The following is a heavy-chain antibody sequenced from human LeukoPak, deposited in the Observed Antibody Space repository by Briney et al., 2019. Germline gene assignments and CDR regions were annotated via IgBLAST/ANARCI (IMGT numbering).Heavy chain of an antibody. Sequence: GGSLRLSCAASRFNFSSYGMSWVRQTPGKGLEWVSAISTSGGTTYYAASVKGRFTISRDNSKNTLSLQMSSLRAEDTAVYYCAKDRGDCRGGSCYFDYWGQGTLVTVSS. CDR2: ISTSGGTT. CDR1: RFNFSSYG. D-gene: IGHD2-15*01. J-gene: IGHJ4*02. V-gene: IGHV3-23*01. CDR3: AKDRGDCRGGSCYFDY.